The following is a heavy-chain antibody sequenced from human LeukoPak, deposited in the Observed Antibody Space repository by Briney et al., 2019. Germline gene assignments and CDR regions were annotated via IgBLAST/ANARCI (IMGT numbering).Heavy chain of an antibody. CDR2: VYDSGNI. CDR3: ARGPYNWNTVVGSGFDP. V-gene: IGHV4-30-4*07. Sequence: PSQTLSLTCAVSGGSIKNDGYPWSWIRQSPEKGLEWLGYVYDSGNIYYNPSLQSRATISVEVSKNHFSLELRSVTAADTAVYYCARGPYNWNTVVGSGFDPWGQGTLVIVSS. CDR1: GGSIKNDGYP. J-gene: IGHJ5*02. D-gene: IGHD1-20*01.